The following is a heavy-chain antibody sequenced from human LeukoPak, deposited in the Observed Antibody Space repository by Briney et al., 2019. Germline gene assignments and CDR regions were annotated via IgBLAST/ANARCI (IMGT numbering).Heavy chain of an antibody. V-gene: IGHV5-51*01. D-gene: IGHD2-15*01. J-gene: IGHJ5*01. CDR1: GYNFTSYW. CDR2: IYPGDSET. CDR3: ARSVWMGYCSVGSCHPNWFDF. Sequence: GESLKISCKGSGYNFTSYWIGWVRQMPGKGLEWMGIIYPGDSETRYSPSFQGQVTISADKSISTAYLQWSSLKASDTAMYYCARSVWMGYCSVGSCHPNWFDFWGQGTLVTVSS.